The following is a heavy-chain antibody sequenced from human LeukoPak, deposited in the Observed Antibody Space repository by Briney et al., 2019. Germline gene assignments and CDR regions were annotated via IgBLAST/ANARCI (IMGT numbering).Heavy chain of an antibody. CDR3: ARGDGYNFFDY. J-gene: IGHJ4*02. Sequence: GGSLRLSCAVSGFSVTNNYMSWVRQAPGKGLEWVSVFYVGGATYYADSVKGRFTISRDNSENALYLQMKSLRAEDTAVYYCARGDGYNFFDYWGQGTLVTASS. D-gene: IGHD5-24*01. CDR1: GFSVTNNY. V-gene: IGHV3-53*01. CDR2: FYVGGAT.